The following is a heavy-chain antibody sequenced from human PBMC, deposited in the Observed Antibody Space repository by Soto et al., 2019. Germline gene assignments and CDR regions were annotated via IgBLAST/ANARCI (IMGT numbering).Heavy chain of an antibody. CDR3: ATGYSSSWYVD. Sequence: AGGSLRLSCAASGFTFSSYWMSWVRQAPGKGLEWVANIKQDGSEKYYVDSVKGRFTISRDNAKNSLYLQMNSLRAEDTAVYYCATGYSSSWYVDWGQGTLVTVSS. V-gene: IGHV3-7*05. D-gene: IGHD6-13*01. CDR1: GFTFSSYW. J-gene: IGHJ4*02. CDR2: IKQDGSEK.